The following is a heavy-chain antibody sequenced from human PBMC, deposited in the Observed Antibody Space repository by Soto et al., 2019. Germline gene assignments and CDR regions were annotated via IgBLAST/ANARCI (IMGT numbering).Heavy chain of an antibody. Sequence: GESLKISCKGSGYSFTSYWIGWVRQMPGKGLEWMGIIYPGDSDTRYSPSLQGQVTISADKSISTAYLQWSSLKASDTAMYYCARHPRNRYCSGGSCYSDYYYYYMDVWGKGTTVTVSS. V-gene: IGHV5-51*01. CDR2: IYPGDSDT. CDR3: ARHPRNRYCSGGSCYSDYYYYYMDV. CDR1: GYSFTSYW. J-gene: IGHJ6*03. D-gene: IGHD2-15*01.